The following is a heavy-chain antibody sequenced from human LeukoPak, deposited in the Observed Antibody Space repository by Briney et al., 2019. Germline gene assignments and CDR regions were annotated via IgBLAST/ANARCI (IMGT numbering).Heavy chain of an antibody. CDR1: GFTFSNSG. J-gene: IGHJ4*02. V-gene: IGHV3-23*01. CDR2: ISVSGGTT. CDR3: AKAPVTTCSGAYCYPFDY. Sequence: PGGSLRLSCAASGFTFSNSGMSWVRQAPGKGLEWVSAISVSGGTTYYADSVRGRFTISRDSYKNTLYLQMNSLRAEDAAVYYCAKAPVTTCSGAYCYPFDYWGQGTLVTVSS. D-gene: IGHD2-15*01.